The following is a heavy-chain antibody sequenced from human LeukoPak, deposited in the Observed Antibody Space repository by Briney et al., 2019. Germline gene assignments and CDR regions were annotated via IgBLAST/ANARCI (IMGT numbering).Heavy chain of an antibody. Sequence: SETLSLTCAVSGGSFSGYYWSWIRQPPGKGLEWIGEINHSGSTNYNPSLKSRVTISVDTSKNQFSLKLSSVTAADTAVYYCARGEGATITWGHYYYYGMDVWGKGTTVAVSS. CDR1: GGSFSGYY. V-gene: IGHV4-34*01. J-gene: IGHJ6*04. D-gene: IGHD5-12*01. CDR3: ARGEGATITWGHYYYYGMDV. CDR2: INHSGST.